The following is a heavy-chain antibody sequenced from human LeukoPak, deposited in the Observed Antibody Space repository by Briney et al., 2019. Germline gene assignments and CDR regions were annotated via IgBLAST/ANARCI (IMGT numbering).Heavy chain of an antibody. CDR3: AREVLIVVEPAANTIDY. V-gene: IGHV3-21*01. Sequence: PGGSLRLSCAASGFTFRDYTMNWVRQTPGKGLEWVSAINKGGSYMTYADSVKGRFTVSRDNAKNSLFLQMNNLRVEGTAVYFCAREVLIVVEPAANTIDYWGQGTRVTVSS. CDR2: INKGGSYM. D-gene: IGHD2-2*01. J-gene: IGHJ4*02. CDR1: GFTFRDYT.